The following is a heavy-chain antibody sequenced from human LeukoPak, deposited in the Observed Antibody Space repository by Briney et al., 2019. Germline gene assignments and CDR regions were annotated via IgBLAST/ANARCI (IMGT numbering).Heavy chain of an antibody. V-gene: IGHV4-31*03. CDR3: ARDWVGAPDY. J-gene: IGHJ4*02. D-gene: IGHD1-26*01. Sequence: SQTLSLTCTVSGGSISSGGYYWSWIRQHPGKGLEWIGYIYYSGSTYYNPSLKSRVTISVDTSKNQFSLKLSSVTAADTAVYYCARDWVGAPDYWGQGTLVTVSS. CDR1: GGSISSGGYY. CDR2: IYYSGST.